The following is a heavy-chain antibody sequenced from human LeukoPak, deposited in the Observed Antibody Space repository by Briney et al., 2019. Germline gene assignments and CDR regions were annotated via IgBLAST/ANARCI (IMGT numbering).Heavy chain of an antibody. Sequence: GGSLRLSCAASRFTFSSYDMDWVRQAPGKGLEWVAFIRYDGSRKYYADSVKGRFTISRDNSKNTVYLQMNSLRAEDTAVYYCAREPAVAAAGRPYYYGMDVWGQGTTVTVSS. CDR2: IRYDGSRK. V-gene: IGHV3-30*02. CDR3: AREPAVAAAGRPYYYGMDV. J-gene: IGHJ6*02. D-gene: IGHD6-13*01. CDR1: RFTFSSYD.